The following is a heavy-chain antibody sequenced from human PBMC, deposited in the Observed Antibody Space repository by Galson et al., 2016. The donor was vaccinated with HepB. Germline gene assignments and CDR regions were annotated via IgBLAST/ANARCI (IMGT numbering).Heavy chain of an antibody. J-gene: IGHJ4*02. CDR2: ISYDGGDK. V-gene: IGHV3-30*19. D-gene: IGHD1-1*01. CDR3: ARQAFTNWNPFDY. Sequence: SLRLSCAASGFTFSRYGMHWVRQAPGKGLEWVAVISYDGGDKHYADSVKGRFTVSRDNSKNTLFLQMNSLRVEDTAVYYCARQAFTNWNPFDYWGQGTLVTVSS. CDR1: GFTFSRYG.